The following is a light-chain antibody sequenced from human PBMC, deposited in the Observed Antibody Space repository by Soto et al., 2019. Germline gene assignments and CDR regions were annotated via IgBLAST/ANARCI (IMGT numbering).Light chain of an antibody. V-gene: IGKV3-20*01. J-gene: IGKJ2*01. CDR3: QQYGSSYT. CDR2: GAS. Sequence: EIVLTQSPGTLSLSPGERATLSCRASQSVSSSYLAWYQQKPGQAPRLLIYGASSRSTGIPDMFSGSGSGTDFTLTSSRLEPEDFAVYYSQQYGSSYTFGQGTKLEIK. CDR1: QSVSSSY.